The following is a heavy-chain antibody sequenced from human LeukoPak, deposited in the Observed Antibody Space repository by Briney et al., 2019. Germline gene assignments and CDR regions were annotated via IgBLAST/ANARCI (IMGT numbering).Heavy chain of an antibody. J-gene: IGHJ4*02. CDR3: AREAVAGVDY. D-gene: IGHD6-19*01. CDR1: GGSFSGYY. V-gene: IGHV4-34*01. Sequence: SETLSLTCAVYGGSFSGYYWSWIRQPPGKGLEWIGEISHSGSTDYNPSLKSRVTISVDTSKNQFSLKLSSVTAADTAVYYCAREAVAGVDYWGQGTLVTVSS. CDR2: ISHSGST.